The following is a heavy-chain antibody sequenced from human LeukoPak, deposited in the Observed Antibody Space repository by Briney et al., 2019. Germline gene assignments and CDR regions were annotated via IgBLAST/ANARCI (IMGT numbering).Heavy chain of an antibody. V-gene: IGHV3-30-3*01. CDR1: GFTFSSYA. J-gene: IGHJ4*02. D-gene: IGHD2-2*03. CDR3: ASSGYCSSTSCPRFDY. Sequence: PGGSLRLSCAASGFTFSSYAMHWVRQAPGKGLEWVAVISYDGSNKYYADSVKGRFTISRDNSKKTLYLQMTSLRAEDTAVYYCASSGYCSSTSCPRFDYWGQGTLVTVSS. CDR2: ISYDGSNK.